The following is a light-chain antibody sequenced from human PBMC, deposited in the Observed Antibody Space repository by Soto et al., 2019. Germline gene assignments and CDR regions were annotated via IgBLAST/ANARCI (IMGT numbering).Light chain of an antibody. J-gene: IGLJ1*01. V-gene: IGLV2-14*01. CDR2: EVS. CDR1: SSDVGGYNY. CDR3: SSYTSSSTLAV. Sequence: QSVLTQPASVSGSPGQSITISCTGTSSDVGGYNYVSWYQQHPGKAPKLMIYEVSNRPSGVSNRFSGSKSGNTASLTISGLQAEHEADYYCSSYTSSSTLAVFGTGTKVTV.